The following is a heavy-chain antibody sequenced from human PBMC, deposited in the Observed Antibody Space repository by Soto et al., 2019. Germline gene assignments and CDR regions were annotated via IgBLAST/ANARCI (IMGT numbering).Heavy chain of an antibody. CDR1: GGSISSSSYY. CDR2: IYYSGST. CDR3: ARHKDWNLDY. Sequence: SETLSLTCTVSGGSISSSSYYWGWIRQPPGKGLEWIGSIYYSGSTYYNPSLKSRVTISVDTSKSQFSLKLSSVTAADTAVYYCARHKDWNLDYWGQGTLVTVSS. J-gene: IGHJ4*02. V-gene: IGHV4-39*01. D-gene: IGHD1-1*01.